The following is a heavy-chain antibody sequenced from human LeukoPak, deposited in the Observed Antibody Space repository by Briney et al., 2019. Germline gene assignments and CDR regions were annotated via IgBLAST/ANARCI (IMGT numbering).Heavy chain of an antibody. Sequence: GASVKVSCKASGGTFSSYAISWVRQAPGQGLEWMGIINPSGGSTSYAQKFQGRVTMTRDTSTSTVYMELSSLRSEDTAVYYCARDTGENYGSGSYYRGGAFDIWGQGTMVTVSS. CDR1: GGTFSSYA. J-gene: IGHJ3*02. CDR3: ARDTGENYGSGSYYRGGAFDI. CDR2: INPSGGST. D-gene: IGHD3-10*01. V-gene: IGHV1-46*01.